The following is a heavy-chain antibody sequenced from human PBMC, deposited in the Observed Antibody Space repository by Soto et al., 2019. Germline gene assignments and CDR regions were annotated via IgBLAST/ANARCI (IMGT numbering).Heavy chain of an antibody. J-gene: IGHJ4*02. D-gene: IGHD6-19*01. CDR3: ARDQGRGGSGWYRYFDY. CDR1: GYGKAGYY. V-gene: IGHV1-2*02. CDR2: INPNSGGT. Sequence: VAPVEVSCEECGYGKAGYYRRWVRQENRQGLEWMGWINPNSGGTNYAQKFQGRVTMTRDTSISTAYMELSRLRSDDTAVYYCARDQGRGGSGWYRYFDYWGQGTLVTVSS.